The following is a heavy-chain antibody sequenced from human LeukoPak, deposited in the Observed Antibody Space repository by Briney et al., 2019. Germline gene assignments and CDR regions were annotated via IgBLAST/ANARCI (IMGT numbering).Heavy chain of an antibody. CDR2: IYYSGSS. Sequence: SEALSLTCTVSGGSISSGGYYWSWIRQHPGKGLEWFGYIYYSGSSYYNPSLKSRVTISVDTSKNQFSLKLTSVTAADTAVYYCARGEMATTYYFDYWGQGTLVTVSS. V-gene: IGHV4-31*03. D-gene: IGHD5-24*01. J-gene: IGHJ4*02. CDR1: GGSISSGGYY. CDR3: ARGEMATTYYFDY.